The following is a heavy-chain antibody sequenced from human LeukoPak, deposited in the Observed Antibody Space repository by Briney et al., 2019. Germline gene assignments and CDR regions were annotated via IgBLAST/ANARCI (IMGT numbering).Heavy chain of an antibody. CDR1: GFTFSSYG. Sequence: GGSLRLSCAASGFTFSSYGMHWVRQAPGKGLEWVAFIRYDGSNKYYADSVKGRFTISRDNSKNTLYLQMNSLRAEDTAVYYCAKDILPRQLVHNYWGQGTLVTVSS. CDR2: IRYDGSNK. D-gene: IGHD6-13*01. CDR3: AKDILPRQLVHNY. V-gene: IGHV3-30*02. J-gene: IGHJ4*02.